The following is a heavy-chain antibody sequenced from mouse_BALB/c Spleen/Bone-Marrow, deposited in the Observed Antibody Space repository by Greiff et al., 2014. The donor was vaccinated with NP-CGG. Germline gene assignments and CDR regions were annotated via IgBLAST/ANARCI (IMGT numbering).Heavy chain of an antibody. Sequence: VQRVESGPELVKPGASVKISCKASGYAFSTSWMNWVKQGPGQGLEWIGRIYPGDGDTNYNGKFKGKATLTADKSSSTAYMQLSSLTSVDSAVYFCARSDGYRAMDYWGQGTSVTVSS. D-gene: IGHD2-3*01. CDR2: IYPGDGDT. J-gene: IGHJ4*01. V-gene: IGHV1-82*01. CDR3: ARSDGYRAMDY. CDR1: GYAFSTSW.